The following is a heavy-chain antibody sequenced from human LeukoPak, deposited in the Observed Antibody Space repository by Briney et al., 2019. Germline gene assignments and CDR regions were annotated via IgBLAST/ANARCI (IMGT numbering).Heavy chain of an antibody. CDR1: GFTFSSYW. J-gene: IGHJ4*02. V-gene: IGHV3-74*01. CDR2: INSDGSST. Sequence: GGSLRLSCAASGFTFSSYWMHWVRQAPGKGLVWVSRINSDGSSTSYADSVKGRFTISRDNAKNTLYLQMNSLRAEDTAVYYCAKDFGGHSGYGLGYYFDYWGQGTLVTVSS. CDR3: AKDFGGHSGYGLGYYFDY. D-gene: IGHD5-12*01.